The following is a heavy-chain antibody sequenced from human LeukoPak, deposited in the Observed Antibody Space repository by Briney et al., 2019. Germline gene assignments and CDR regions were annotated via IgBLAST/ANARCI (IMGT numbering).Heavy chain of an antibody. CDR3: ARKAFGSSSWFVDL. V-gene: IGHV1-2*02. D-gene: IGHD6-13*01. J-gene: IGHJ5*02. CDR2: IIPNTGGT. Sequence: ASVKVSCKASGYTFPAYQLHWVRQVPGQGLEWMGWIIPNTGGTNYEQKFQGRVTLTRDTSSTTAYMELSGMRSDDTAVYYCARKAFGSSSWFVDLWGQGPLVTVSS. CDR1: GYTFPAYQ.